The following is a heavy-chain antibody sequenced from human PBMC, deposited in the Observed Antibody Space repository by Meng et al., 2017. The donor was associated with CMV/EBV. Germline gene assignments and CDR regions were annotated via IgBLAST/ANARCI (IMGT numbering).Heavy chain of an antibody. Sequence: GESLKISCAASGFTFSSYWMSWVRQAPGKGLEWVANIKQDGSEKYYVDSVKGRFTISRDNAKNSLYLQKNSLRDEDTAVYYCARDTRAATDYWGQGTLVTVSS. CDR2: IKQDGSEK. V-gene: IGHV3-7*01. CDR1: GFTFSSYW. D-gene: IGHD2-15*01. CDR3: ARDTRAATDY. J-gene: IGHJ4*02.